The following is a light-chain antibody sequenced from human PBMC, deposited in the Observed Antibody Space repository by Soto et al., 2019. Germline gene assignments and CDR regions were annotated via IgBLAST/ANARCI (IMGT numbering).Light chain of an antibody. V-gene: IGLV2-8*01. J-gene: IGLJ2*01. Sequence: QSVLTQPPSASGSPGQSVTISCTGTSSDVGGYNSVSWCQQYPGKAPQLIIYEVSKRPSGVPDLFAGSKSGNTASLTVCGLEAEDAADYYCSSYAGSDKGVVFGGGTKLTVL. CDR3: SSYAGSDKGVV. CDR2: EVS. CDR1: SSDVGGYNS.